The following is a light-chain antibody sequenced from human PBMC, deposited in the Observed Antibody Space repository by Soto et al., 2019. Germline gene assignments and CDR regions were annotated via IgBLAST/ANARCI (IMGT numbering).Light chain of an antibody. CDR3: QQSYRGLT. V-gene: IGKV1-39*01. J-gene: IGKJ5*01. CDR2: AAS. CDR1: QSVSRY. Sequence: IQMTHSPSSLSASVGDSVTITCRASQSVSRYFNWYQQKPGRAPKPLIYAASTLQSGVPSRLRGSGSGTEFTLTVTSMQPEDYATYYCQQSYRGLTFGQGTRLEIK.